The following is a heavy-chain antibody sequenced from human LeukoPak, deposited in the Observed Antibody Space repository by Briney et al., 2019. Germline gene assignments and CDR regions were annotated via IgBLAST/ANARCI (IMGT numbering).Heavy chain of an antibody. Sequence: GGSLRLSXAASGFTFDDYAMHWVRQAPGKGLEWVSGISWNSGSICYADSVKGRFTISRDNAKNSLYLQMNSLRAEDMALYYCAKGYCSSTSCYPFDYWGQGTLVTVSS. CDR3: AKGYCSSTSCYPFDY. CDR1: GFTFDDYA. J-gene: IGHJ4*02. V-gene: IGHV3-9*03. D-gene: IGHD2-2*01. CDR2: ISWNSGSI.